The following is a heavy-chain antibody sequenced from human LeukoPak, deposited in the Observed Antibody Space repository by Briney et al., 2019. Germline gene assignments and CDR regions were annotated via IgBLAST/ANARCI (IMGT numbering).Heavy chain of an antibody. CDR2: MYSDCST. J-gene: IGHJ3*02. CDR1: GFTVRSNY. V-gene: IGHV3-53*01. D-gene: IGHD1-26*01. CDR3: ARELREHGVFDI. Sequence: GGSLRLSCSASGFTVRSNYMMWVRQAPRKGLDGVAEMYSDCSTYYPASVKRRFSISRDNSKNTAYLQMNNLRAQHTAGCYFARELREHGVFDIWGQGTMVTVSS.